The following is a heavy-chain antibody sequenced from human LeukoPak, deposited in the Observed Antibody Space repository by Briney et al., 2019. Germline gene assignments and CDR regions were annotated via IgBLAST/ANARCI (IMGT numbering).Heavy chain of an antibody. D-gene: IGHD3-10*01. J-gene: IGHJ4*02. CDR2: IYSDGSS. V-gene: IGHV3-53*01. CDR3: AYGSGSYWAFDY. CDR1: GFTVSSKY. Sequence: GALRLSFAASGFTVSSKYMSWVRQAPGKGLEWVSIIYSDGSSYYADSVKGRFTISRDNSRNTVYLQMNSLRAEDTAVYYCAYGSGSYWAFDYWGQGTLVTVSS.